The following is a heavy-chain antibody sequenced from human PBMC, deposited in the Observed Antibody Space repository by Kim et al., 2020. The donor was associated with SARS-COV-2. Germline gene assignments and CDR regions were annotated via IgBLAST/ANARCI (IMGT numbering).Heavy chain of an antibody. CDR2: IIPILGIA. V-gene: IGHV1-69*04. D-gene: IGHD2-21*01. Sequence: SVKVSCKASGGTFSSYAISWVRQAPGQGLEWMGRIIPILGIANYAQKFQGRVTITADKSTSTAYMELSSLRSEDTAVYYCARDYATPTYCGCDCYLYADYYYMDGWGKGTPVTVSS. CDR1: GGTFSSYA. CDR3: ARDYATPTYCGCDCYLYADYYYMDG. J-gene: IGHJ6*03.